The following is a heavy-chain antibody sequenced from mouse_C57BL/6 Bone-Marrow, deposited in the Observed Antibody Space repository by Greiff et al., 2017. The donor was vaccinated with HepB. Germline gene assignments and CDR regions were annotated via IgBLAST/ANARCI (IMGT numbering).Heavy chain of an antibody. D-gene: IGHD3-3*01. CDR3: ARWGLGGADY. J-gene: IGHJ2*01. Sequence: QVHVKQSGAELVKPGASVKISCKASGYAFSSYWMNWVKQRPGKGLEWIGQIYPGDGDTNYNGKFKGKATLTADKSSSTAYMQLSSLTSEDSAVYFCARWGLGGADYWGQGTTLTVSS. V-gene: IGHV1-80*01. CDR2: IYPGDGDT. CDR1: GYAFSSYW.